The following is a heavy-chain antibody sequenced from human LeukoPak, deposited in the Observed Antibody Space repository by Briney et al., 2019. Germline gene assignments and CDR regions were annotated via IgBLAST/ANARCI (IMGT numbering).Heavy chain of an antibody. CDR1: GGSISSYY. V-gene: IGHV4-59*01. Sequence: PSETLSLTCTVSGGSISSYYWSWIRQPPGKGPEWIGYIYYSGSTNYNPSLKSRVTISVDTSKNQFSLKLSSVTAADTAVYYCARGAISSGWYFDYWGQGTLVTVSS. J-gene: IGHJ4*02. CDR3: ARGAISSGWYFDY. D-gene: IGHD6-19*01. CDR2: IYYSGST.